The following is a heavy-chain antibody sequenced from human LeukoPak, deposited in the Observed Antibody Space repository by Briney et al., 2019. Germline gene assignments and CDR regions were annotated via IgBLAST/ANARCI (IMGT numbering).Heavy chain of an antibody. J-gene: IGHJ3*02. Sequence: PGGSLRLSCTASGFSFNRYTMSWVRQAPGKGLEWISYISSSSGTLRYADSVKGRITISRDNAKNSVYLQMNSLRAEDTAVYYCARERPGELPTSAFDIWGQGTMVTVSS. CDR2: ISSSSGTL. D-gene: IGHD1-26*01. V-gene: IGHV3-48*01. CDR1: GFSFNRYT. CDR3: ARERPGELPTSAFDI.